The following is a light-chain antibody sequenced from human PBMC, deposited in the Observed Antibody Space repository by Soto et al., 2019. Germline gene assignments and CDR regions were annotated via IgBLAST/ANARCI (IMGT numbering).Light chain of an antibody. Sequence: DIVMTQSPLSLPVTPGEPASISCRSSQSLLHSNGYNYLDWYLQKPGQSPQLLIYLGSNRASGVPDRFSDSGSGTDFTLKISRVEAEDVGVYYCMQALQPSYTFGQGTKLEIK. V-gene: IGKV2-28*01. CDR3: MQALQPSYT. J-gene: IGKJ2*01. CDR2: LGS. CDR1: QSLLHSNGYNY.